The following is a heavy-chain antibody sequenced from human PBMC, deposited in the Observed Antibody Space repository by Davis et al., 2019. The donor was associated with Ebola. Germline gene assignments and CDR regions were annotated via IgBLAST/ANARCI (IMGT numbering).Heavy chain of an antibody. CDR1: GFTFSDFS. J-gene: IGHJ5*02. CDR3: VRDYIFAFDL. CDR2: ITSGSNAI. Sequence: PRGSLRLSCAATGFTFSDFSMNWVRQAPGKALEWISFITSGSNAIHYADSVRGRFTVSRDNVKNSLFLEMSSLRDEDSAVYYCVRDYIFAFDLWGQGARVTVSS. V-gene: IGHV3-48*02. D-gene: IGHD4-11*01.